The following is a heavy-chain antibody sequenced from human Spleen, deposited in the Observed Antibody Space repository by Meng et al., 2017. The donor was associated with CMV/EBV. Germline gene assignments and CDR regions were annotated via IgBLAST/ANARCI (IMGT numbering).Heavy chain of an antibody. J-gene: IGHJ4*02. CDR3: ARDQGLLAN. Sequence: LSCAASGFTFSSYAMSWVRQAPGKGLEWVANIKEDGSEKYYVNSVKGRFTISRDNAKKSLVLQMNSLRADDTAVYYCARDQGLLANWGQGTLVTVSS. V-gene: IGHV3-7*01. D-gene: IGHD2-21*02. CDR2: IKEDGSEK. CDR1: GFTFSSYA.